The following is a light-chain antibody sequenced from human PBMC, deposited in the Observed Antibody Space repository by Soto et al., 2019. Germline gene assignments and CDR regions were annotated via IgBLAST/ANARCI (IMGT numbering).Light chain of an antibody. J-gene: IGKJ5*01. CDR2: GAS. V-gene: IGKV3-20*01. Sequence: EILMTQSPATLSLYRGERATLSYRASQNIDNKLVWYQQKPGQVPRLLIYGASSRATGIPDRFSGSGSGTDFTLTISRLEPEDFAVFYCQHYDSLPITFGQGTRLEIK. CDR3: QHYDSLPIT. CDR1: QNIDNK.